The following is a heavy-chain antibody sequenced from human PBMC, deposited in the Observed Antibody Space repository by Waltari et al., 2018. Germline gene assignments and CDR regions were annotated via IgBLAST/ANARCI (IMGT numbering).Heavy chain of an antibody. CDR3: ARVVSRTRQFDP. Sequence: EVQLVESGGGLVQPGGSLRLSCAASGFTFGNYWMSWVRQAPGKGLGGVVNINQDGSTKNPMDSVKGRFTISRDNADNSLYLQLNSLRAEDTAFYYCARVVSRTRQFDPWGQGTLVTVSP. CDR1: GFTFGNYW. V-gene: IGHV3-7*04. CDR2: INQDGSTK. D-gene: IGHD1-7*01. J-gene: IGHJ5*02.